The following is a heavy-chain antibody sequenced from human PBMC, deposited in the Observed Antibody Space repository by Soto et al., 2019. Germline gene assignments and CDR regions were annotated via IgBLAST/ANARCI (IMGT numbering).Heavy chain of an antibody. D-gene: IGHD6-13*01. V-gene: IGHV4-39*01. CDR3: ARLIAAHTAFYYYYGMDV. Sequence: SETLSLTCTVSGGSISSSSYYWGWIRQPPGKGLEWIGSIYYSGSTYYNPSLKSRVTISVDTSKNQFSLKLSSVTAADTAVYYCARLIAAHTAFYYYYGMDVWGQGTTVT. CDR2: IYYSGST. CDR1: GGSISSSSYY. J-gene: IGHJ6*02.